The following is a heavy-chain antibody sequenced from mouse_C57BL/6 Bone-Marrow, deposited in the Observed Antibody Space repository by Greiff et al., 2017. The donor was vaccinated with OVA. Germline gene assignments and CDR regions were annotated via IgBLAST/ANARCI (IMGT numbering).Heavy chain of an antibody. Sequence: VQLQQSGAELVRPGASVKLSCTASGFNIKDDYMHWVKQRPDQGLEWIGWIDPENGDTEYASKFQGKATITADTSSNTAYLQLSSLTSEDTAVYYCTRNYGAWFAYWGQGTLVTVSA. D-gene: IGHD1-1*01. CDR1: GFNIKDDY. CDR3: TRNYGAWFAY. J-gene: IGHJ3*01. V-gene: IGHV14-4*01. CDR2: IDPENGDT.